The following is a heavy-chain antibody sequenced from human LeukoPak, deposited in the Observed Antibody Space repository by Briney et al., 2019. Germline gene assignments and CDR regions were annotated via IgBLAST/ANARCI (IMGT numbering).Heavy chain of an antibody. Sequence: GGSLRLSCAASGFTFSSYWMHWVRQAPGKGLVWVSHINGDGCTIRYAGYVEGRFTISRDNAKNTLYLQMNSLRAEDTAVYYCVRVVHSWDLGYWGQGTLVTVSA. J-gene: IGHJ4*02. CDR3: VRVVHSWDLGY. CDR1: GFTFSSYW. V-gene: IGHV3-74*01. CDR2: INGDGCTI. D-gene: IGHD1-26*01.